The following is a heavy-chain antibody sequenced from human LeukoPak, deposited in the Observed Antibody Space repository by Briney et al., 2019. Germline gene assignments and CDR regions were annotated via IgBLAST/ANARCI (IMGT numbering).Heavy chain of an antibody. CDR2: IWYDGSNK. CDR1: GFTFSSYG. D-gene: IGHD3-10*01. J-gene: IGHJ4*02. V-gene: IGHV3-33*01. Sequence: GRPLRLSCAASGFTFSSYGMHWVRQAPGKGLEWVAVIWYDGSNKYYADSVKGRFTISRDNSKNTLYLQMNSLRAEDTAVYYCARDEAYGSGSYSPSATFDYWGQGTLVTVSS. CDR3: ARDEAYGSGSYSPSATFDY.